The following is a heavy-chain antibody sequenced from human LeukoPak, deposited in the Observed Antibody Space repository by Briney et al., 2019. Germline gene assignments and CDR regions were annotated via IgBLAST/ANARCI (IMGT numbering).Heavy chain of an antibody. D-gene: IGHD3-10*01. V-gene: IGHV3-21*01. Sequence: GGSLRLSCAAPGFTFSSYSMNWVRQAPGKGLEWVSSISSSSSYIYYADSVKGRFTISRDNAKNSLYLQMNSLRAEDTAVYYCARGFELLYYYYYYYMDVWGKGTTVTVSS. J-gene: IGHJ6*03. CDR1: GFTFSSYS. CDR3: ARGFELLYYYYYYYMDV. CDR2: ISSSSSYI.